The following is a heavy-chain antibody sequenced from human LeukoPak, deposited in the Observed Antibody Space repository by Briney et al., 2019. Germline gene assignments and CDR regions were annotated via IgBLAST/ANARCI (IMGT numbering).Heavy chain of an antibody. CDR2: IYYSGST. D-gene: IGHD3-10*01. CDR1: GGSISSGGYY. J-gene: IGHJ4*02. Sequence: PSETLSLTGTVSGGSISSGGYYWSWIRQHPGKGLEWIGYIYYSGSTYYNPSLKSRVTISVDTSKNQFSLKLSSVTAADTAVYYCASARPGSPFLRFGYKSWGQGTLVTVSS. V-gene: IGHV4-31*03. CDR3: ASARPGSPFLRFGYKS.